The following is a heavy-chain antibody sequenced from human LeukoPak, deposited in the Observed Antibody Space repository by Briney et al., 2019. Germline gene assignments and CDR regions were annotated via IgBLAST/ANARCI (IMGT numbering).Heavy chain of an antibody. CDR3: ARTDSLGGSYYGMDV. CDR2: IYYSGST. V-gene: IGHV4-59*12. D-gene: IGHD3-16*01. CDR1: GGSISSYY. J-gene: IGHJ6*02. Sequence: SETLSLTCTVSGGSISSYYWSWIRQPPGKGLEWIGYIYYSGSTNYNPSLKSRVTISVDTSKNQFSLQLNSVTPEDTAVYYCARTDSLGGSYYGMDVWGQGTTVTVSS.